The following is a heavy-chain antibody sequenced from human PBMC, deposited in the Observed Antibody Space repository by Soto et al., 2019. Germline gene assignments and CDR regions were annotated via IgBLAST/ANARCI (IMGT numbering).Heavy chain of an antibody. CDR1: GYRFTNSW. V-gene: IGHV5-10-1*01. Sequence: PGESLKISWNGSGYRFTNSWITWVRQMPGKGLEWMGRIDPSDSYTNYSPSFQGHVTISVDKSISTAYLQWSSLKASDTAIYYCARLGYGYYFDYWGQGTLVTVSS. CDR3: ARLGYGYYFDY. CDR2: IDPSDSYT. J-gene: IGHJ4*02. D-gene: IGHD1-1*01.